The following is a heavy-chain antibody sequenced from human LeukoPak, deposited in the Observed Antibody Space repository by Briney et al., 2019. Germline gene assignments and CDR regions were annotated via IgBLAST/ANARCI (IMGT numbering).Heavy chain of an antibody. Sequence: SVKVSCKASGGTFSSYAISWVRQAPGQGLEWMGGIIPIFGTANYAQKFQGRVTITADESTSTAYMELSSLRSEDTAVYYCARNTRIAGATILTTDYYYYYMDVWGKGTTVTVSS. J-gene: IGHJ6*03. CDR3: ARNTRIAGATILTTDYYYYYMDV. V-gene: IGHV1-69*13. D-gene: IGHD1-26*01. CDR1: GGTFSSYA. CDR2: IIPIFGTA.